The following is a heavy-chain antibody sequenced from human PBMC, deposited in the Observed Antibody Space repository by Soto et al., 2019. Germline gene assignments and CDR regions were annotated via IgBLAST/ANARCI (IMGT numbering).Heavy chain of an antibody. CDR3: AKELRFLEWLPDYYYGMDV. CDR2: ISYDGSNK. Sequence: QVQLVESGGGVVQPGRSLRLSCAASGFTFSSYGMHWVRQAPGKWLEWVAVISYDGSNKYYADSVKGRFTISRDNSKNTLYLQMNSRRAEDTAVYYCAKELRFLEWLPDYYYGMDVWGKGTTVTVSS. V-gene: IGHV3-30*18. CDR1: GFTFSSYG. D-gene: IGHD3-3*01. J-gene: IGHJ6*04.